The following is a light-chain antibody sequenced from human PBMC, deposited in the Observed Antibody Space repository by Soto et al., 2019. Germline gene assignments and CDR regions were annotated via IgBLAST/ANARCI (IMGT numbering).Light chain of an antibody. Sequence: PGEIVTVSCKASHSFSSSYLTWYQQKPGQAPRLLIYGASTRATGTPGRFSGSGSGTDFTLTISRLEPEDFAVYYCQQYGSPPITFGQGTRLEIK. CDR1: HSFSSSY. CDR3: QQYGSPPIT. V-gene: IGKV3-20*01. J-gene: IGKJ5*01. CDR2: GAS.